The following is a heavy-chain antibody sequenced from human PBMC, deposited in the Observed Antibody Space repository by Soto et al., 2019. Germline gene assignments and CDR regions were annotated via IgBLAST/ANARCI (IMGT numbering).Heavy chain of an antibody. J-gene: IGHJ5*02. Sequence: GESLKISCKGSGYSFTSYWISWVRQMPGKGLEWMGRIDPSDSYTNYSPSFQGHVTISADKSISTAYLQWSSLKASDTAMYYCARLGDIVEVPADPVDWFDPWGQGTLVTVSS. V-gene: IGHV5-10-1*01. CDR1: GYSFTSYW. CDR3: ARLGDIVEVPADPVDWFDP. CDR2: IDPSDSYT. D-gene: IGHD2-2*01.